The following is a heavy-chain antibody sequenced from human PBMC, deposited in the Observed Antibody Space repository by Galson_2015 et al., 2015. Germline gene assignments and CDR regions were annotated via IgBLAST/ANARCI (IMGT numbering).Heavy chain of an antibody. V-gene: IGHV4-31*03. D-gene: IGHD3-10*01. Sequence: LTCTVSGGSISSGGYYWSWIRQHPEKGLEWIGYIYYSGSTYYNPSLKSRVTISVDTSKNQFSLKLSSVTAADTAVYYCARGSITMVRGALEGWFDPWGQGTLVTVSS. CDR2: IYYSGST. CDR3: ARGSITMVRGALEGWFDP. CDR1: GGSISSGGYY. J-gene: IGHJ5*02.